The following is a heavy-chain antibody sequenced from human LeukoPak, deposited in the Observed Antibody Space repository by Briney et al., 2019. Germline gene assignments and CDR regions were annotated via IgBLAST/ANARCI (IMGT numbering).Heavy chain of an antibody. CDR3: AKGDTSGWSLYYFDY. V-gene: IGHV3-23*01. J-gene: IGHJ4*02. Sequence: GGSLRLSCAASGFTLSSYAMNWVRQAPGKGLEWVSTISVSGRSTYYADSVKGRFTISRDNSENTLYLQMNSLRAEDTAVYYCAKGDTSGWSLYYFDYWGQGTLVTVSS. CDR2: ISVSGRST. D-gene: IGHD6-19*01. CDR1: GFTLSSYA.